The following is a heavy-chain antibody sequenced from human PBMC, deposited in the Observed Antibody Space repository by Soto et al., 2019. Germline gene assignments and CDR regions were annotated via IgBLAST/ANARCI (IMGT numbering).Heavy chain of an antibody. D-gene: IGHD1-26*01. CDR1: GFTISTYH. CDR3: TRDGRRGYDMDV. Sequence: GGSLRLSCAASGFTISTYHLNWVRQAPGKGLEWVSYISTDLRALYYADSVRGRFTISRDNAKNSLYLQMTSLRDEDTGVYYCTRDGRRGYDMDVWGQGTTVTVSS. J-gene: IGHJ6*02. CDR2: ISTDLRAL. V-gene: IGHV3-48*02.